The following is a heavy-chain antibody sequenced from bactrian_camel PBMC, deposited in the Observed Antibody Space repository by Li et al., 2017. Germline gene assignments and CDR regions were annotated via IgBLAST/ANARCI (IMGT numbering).Heavy chain of an antibody. D-gene: IGHD4*01. CDR3: AAGPYSDSGMIHEGDFGY. CDR2: VDADGTI. V-gene: IGHV3S67*01. CDR1: GFTASTYC. J-gene: IGHJ4*01. Sequence: EVQLVESGGGLVQSGGSLNLSCAASGFTASTYCMGWFRQAPGKEREVVAVVDADGTITYAESVKGRFTVSQDNAKSTLYLQMNSLKPEDTAMYYCAAGPYSDSGMIHEGDFGYWGQGTQVTVS.